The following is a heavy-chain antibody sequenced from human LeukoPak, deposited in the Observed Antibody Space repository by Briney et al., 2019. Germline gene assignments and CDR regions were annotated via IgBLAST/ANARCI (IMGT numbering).Heavy chain of an antibody. D-gene: IGHD3-22*01. Sequence: GESLKISCKGSGYGFTSYWIGWVRQMPGKGLEWMGIIYPGDSDTRYSPSFQGQVTISADKSISTAYLQWSSLKASDTAMYYCARTYYYDSSGYPFDYWGQGTLVTVSS. CDR1: GYGFTSYW. V-gene: IGHV5-51*01. CDR2: IYPGDSDT. CDR3: ARTYYYDSSGYPFDY. J-gene: IGHJ4*02.